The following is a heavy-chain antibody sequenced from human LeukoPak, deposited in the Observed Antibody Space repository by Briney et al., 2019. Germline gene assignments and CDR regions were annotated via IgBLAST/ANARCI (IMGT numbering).Heavy chain of an antibody. CDR1: GGSISSYY. Sequence: PSETLSLTCTVSGGSISSYYWSWIRQPAGKGLEWIGRIYTSGSTNYNPSLKSRVTISVDTSKNQFSLKLSSVTAADTAVYYCARGVGRFGELSYNWFDPWGQGTLVTVSS. CDR3: ARGVGRFGELSYNWFDP. J-gene: IGHJ5*02. V-gene: IGHV4-4*07. D-gene: IGHD3-10*01. CDR2: IYTSGST.